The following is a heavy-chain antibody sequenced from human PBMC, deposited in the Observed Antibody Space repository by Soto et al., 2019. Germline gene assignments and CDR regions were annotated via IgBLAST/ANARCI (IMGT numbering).Heavy chain of an antibody. J-gene: IGHJ4*02. CDR1: GFTLSYYG. D-gene: IGHD3-10*01. CDR3: AREGSGSAFDY. CDR2: LWYDGSDK. Sequence: QVQLVESGGGVVQPGRSLRVSCAASGFTLSYYGMHWVRQAPGKGLEWVAVLWYDGSDKFYADSVKGRFTISRDISKNTLYLQMNSLRVEASAVYYCAREGSGSAFDYWGQGTLVTVSS. V-gene: IGHV3-33*01.